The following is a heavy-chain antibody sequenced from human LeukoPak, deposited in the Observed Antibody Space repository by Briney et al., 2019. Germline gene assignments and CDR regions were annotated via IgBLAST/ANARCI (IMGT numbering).Heavy chain of an antibody. CDR2: INPGGTET. Sequence: GGSLRLSCAASGFSLSNYWVTWVRQAPGTGLEWVSNINPGGTETYYVEPVKGRFTISRDNAKNLVYLQMNSLRAEDSAVYHCGRFGYVAGVDLWGQGTLVTVSS. J-gene: IGHJ4*02. D-gene: IGHD6-19*01. CDR3: GRFGYVAGVDL. CDR1: GFSLSNYW. V-gene: IGHV3-7*01.